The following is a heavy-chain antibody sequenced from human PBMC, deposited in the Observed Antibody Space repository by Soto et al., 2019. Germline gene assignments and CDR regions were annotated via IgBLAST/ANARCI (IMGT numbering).Heavy chain of an antibody. J-gene: IGHJ6*02. Sequence: GGSLRLSCAASGFTFTSCAFHWVRQVTGKGLEWVSAIGAGGDTYYSGSVQGRFTVSRENAKNSVYLQMNSLKDGDTAVYYCAREIRDSGFPGQSRLNGLDIWGQGTTVTVSS. CDR2: IGAGGDT. V-gene: IGHV3-13*01. D-gene: IGHD6-19*01. CDR3: AREIRDSGFPGQSRLNGLDI. CDR1: GFTFTSCA.